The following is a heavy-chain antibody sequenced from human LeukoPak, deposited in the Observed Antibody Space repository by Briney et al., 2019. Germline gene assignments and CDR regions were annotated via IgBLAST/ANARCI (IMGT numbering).Heavy chain of an antibody. CDR2: ISGSGGST. D-gene: IGHD2-2*01. CDR1: GFTFSSYA. Sequence: PGGSLRLSCAASGFTFSSYAMSWVRQAPGKGLEGVSAISGSGGSTYYADSVKGRFTISRDNSKNTLYLQMNSLRAEDTAVYYCAKDGPVVAENTNWFDPWGQGTLVTVSS. CDR3: AKDGPVVAENTNWFDP. J-gene: IGHJ5*02. V-gene: IGHV3-23*01.